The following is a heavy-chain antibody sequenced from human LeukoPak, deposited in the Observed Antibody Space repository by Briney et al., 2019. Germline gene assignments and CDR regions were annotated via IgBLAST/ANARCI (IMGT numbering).Heavy chain of an antibody. CDR3: AREVWDYYGSGSYSIRIYFDY. Sequence: SQTLSLTCTVSGGSISNGDYYWSWIRQPPGKGLEWIGYIYYSGSTYYNPSLKSRVTISVDTSKNQFSLKLSSVTAADTAVYYCAREVWDYYGSGSYSIRIYFDYWGQGTLVTVSS. V-gene: IGHV4-30-4*01. CDR1: GGSISNGDYY. J-gene: IGHJ4*02. CDR2: IYYSGST. D-gene: IGHD3-10*01.